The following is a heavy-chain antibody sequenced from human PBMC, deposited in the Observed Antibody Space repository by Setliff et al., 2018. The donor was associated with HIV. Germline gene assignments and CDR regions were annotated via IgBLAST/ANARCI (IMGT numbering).Heavy chain of an antibody. J-gene: IGHJ4*02. D-gene: IGHD3-22*01. CDR3: ARQGLTMNPGVPAPILYFFDS. CDR2: IDHTGST. Sequence: SETLSLTCAVYGGSFSGYYWSWIRQPPGKGLEWLGEIDHTGSTNYNLSLKSRITLSADPSKNQFSLKLSSVTATDTAIYYCARQGLTMNPGVPAPILYFFDSWGQGILVTVS. V-gene: IGHV4-34*01. CDR1: GGSFSGYY.